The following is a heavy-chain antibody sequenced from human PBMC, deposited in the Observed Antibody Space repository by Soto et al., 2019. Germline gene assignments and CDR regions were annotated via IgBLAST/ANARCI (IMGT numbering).Heavy chain of an antibody. CDR1: GFTFSTXC. D-gene: IGHD6-13*01. V-gene: IGHV3-74*01. Sequence: LXLXCAASGFTFSTXCMHWVHQAPGKGLVWVSRIFCDGSIANYADSVKGRFTISRDNAKNILYLQMSSLRAEDTGIYYCTRLQTAEAGPIDWGQGTLVTVS. CDR3: TRLQTAEAGPID. CDR2: IFCDGSIA. J-gene: IGHJ4*02.